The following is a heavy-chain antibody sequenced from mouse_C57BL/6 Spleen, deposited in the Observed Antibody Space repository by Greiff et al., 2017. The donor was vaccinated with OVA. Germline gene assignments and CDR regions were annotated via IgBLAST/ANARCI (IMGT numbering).Heavy chain of an antibody. D-gene: IGHD1-1*01. CDR3: ASEEVTAVVDYVDY. CDR2: INPSNGGT. CDR1: GYTFTSYW. Sequence: QVQLQQPGTELVKPGASVKLSCKASGYTFTSYWMHWVKQRPGQGLEWIGNINPSNGGTNYNEKFKSKATLTVDTSSSTAYMQLSSLPSEDSAVYECASEEVTAVVDYVDYWGQGTTLTVSS. J-gene: IGHJ2*01. V-gene: IGHV1-53*01.